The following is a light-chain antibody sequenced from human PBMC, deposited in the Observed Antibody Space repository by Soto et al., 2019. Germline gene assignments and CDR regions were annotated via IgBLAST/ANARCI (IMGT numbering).Light chain of an antibody. CDR2: DAS. CDR3: QHMRT. Sequence: DIHITHSPSTLSSSIVDRVTITCRASQNINNWIAWYQQKPGKAPKFLIYDASTLESGVPSRFSGSGFGTEFSLTISSLQPDDFGSYYCQHMRTFGQGTKVDI. V-gene: IGKV1-5*01. CDR1: QNINNW. J-gene: IGKJ1*01.